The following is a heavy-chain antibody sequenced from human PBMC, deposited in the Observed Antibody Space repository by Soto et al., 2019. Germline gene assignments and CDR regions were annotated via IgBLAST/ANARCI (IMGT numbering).Heavy chain of an antibody. CDR1: GFAFRNSD. CDR2: ISGSDGST. Sequence: GGSLRLSCAASGFAFRNSDMSWVRQAPGKGLEWVSSISGSDGSTYYADSVRGRFTISRDHSKDTLYLLMNSLRAEDTAVYYCAKDESITMIIVVVFYFDYWGQGTVVTVSS. D-gene: IGHD3-22*01. CDR3: AKDESITMIIVVVFYFDY. J-gene: IGHJ4*02. V-gene: IGHV3-23*01.